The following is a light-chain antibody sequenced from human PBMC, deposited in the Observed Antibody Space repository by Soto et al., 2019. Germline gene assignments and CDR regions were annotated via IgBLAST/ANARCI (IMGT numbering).Light chain of an antibody. CDR2: DAS. J-gene: IGKJ1*01. CDR3: QQYSSYWT. CDR1: QSISTW. Sequence: DIQMTQYPSTLSASVGDRVTITCRASQSISTWLAWYQQKPGKAPKVLIYDASSLESGVPSRFSGSGSGTEFTLTITSLQPDDSATYYCQQYSSYWTFGLGTKVEIK. V-gene: IGKV1-5*01.